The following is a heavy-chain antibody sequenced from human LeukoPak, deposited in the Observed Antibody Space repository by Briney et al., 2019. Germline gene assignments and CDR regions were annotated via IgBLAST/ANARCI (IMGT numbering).Heavy chain of an antibody. Sequence: ASVKVSCKASGYTFTGYYMHWVRQAPGQGLEWMGWINPNSGGTNYAQKFQGRVTMTRDTSISTAYMELSRLGSDDTAVYYCARVLYNWNDPYYFDYWGQGTLVTVSS. CDR1: GYTFTGYY. CDR3: ARVLYNWNDPYYFDY. J-gene: IGHJ4*02. D-gene: IGHD1-1*01. V-gene: IGHV1-2*02. CDR2: INPNSGGT.